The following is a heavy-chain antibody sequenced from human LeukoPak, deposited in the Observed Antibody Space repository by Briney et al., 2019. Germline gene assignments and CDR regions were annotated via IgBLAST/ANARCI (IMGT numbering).Heavy chain of an antibody. D-gene: IGHD3-10*01. J-gene: IGHJ3*02. V-gene: IGHV4-39*07. CDR2: IYYSGST. CDR1: GGSISSSSYY. Sequence: SETLSLTCTVSGGSISSSSYYWGWIRQPPGKGLEWIGSIYYSGSTYYNPSLKSRVTISVDTSKNQFSLKLSSVTAADTAVYYCARDAGGLDRYGSGSYYRDLDAFDIWGQGTMVTVSS. CDR3: ARDAGGLDRYGSGSYYRDLDAFDI.